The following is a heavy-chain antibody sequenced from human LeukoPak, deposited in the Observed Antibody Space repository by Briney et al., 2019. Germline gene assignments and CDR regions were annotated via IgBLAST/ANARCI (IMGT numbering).Heavy chain of an antibody. J-gene: IGHJ4*02. CDR3: ARRRVLMFNSIDY. D-gene: IGHD3-10*02. CDR1: GGSISSYY. CDR2: IYTSGST. V-gene: IGHV4-4*07. Sequence: SETLSLTCTVSGGSISSYYWSWIRQPAGKGLEWIGRIYTSGSTNYNPSLESRVTISVDTSKKQFLLKLTSVTAADTAVYFCARRRVLMFNSIDYWGQGTLVTVSS.